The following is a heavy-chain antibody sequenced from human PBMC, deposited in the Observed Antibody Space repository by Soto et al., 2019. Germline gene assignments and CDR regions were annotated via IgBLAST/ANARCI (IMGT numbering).Heavy chain of an antibody. CDR2: IYYSGST. V-gene: IGHV4-59*01. Sequence: SETLSLTCTVSGGSISSYYWSWIRQPPGKGLEWIGYIYYSGSTNYNPSLKSRVTISVDTSKNQFSLKLSSVTAADTAVYYCARAGYSNYVSNYYYMDVWGKGTTVTVSS. J-gene: IGHJ6*03. D-gene: IGHD4-4*01. CDR1: GGSISSYY. CDR3: ARAGYSNYVSNYYYMDV.